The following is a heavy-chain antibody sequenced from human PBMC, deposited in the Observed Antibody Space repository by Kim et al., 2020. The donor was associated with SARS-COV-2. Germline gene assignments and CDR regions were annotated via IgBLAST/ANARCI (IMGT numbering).Heavy chain of an antibody. V-gene: IGHV1-2*04. CDR2: INPNSGGT. Sequence: ASVKVSCKASGYTFTGYYMHWVRQAPGQGLEWMGWINPNSGGTNYAQKFQGWVTMTRDTSVSTAYMELSRLRSDDTAVYYCAREWTLPPNIYTVTTGRHRYYYYGMDVWGQGTTVTVAS. J-gene: IGHJ6*02. CDR1: GYTFTGYY. D-gene: IGHD4-17*01. CDR3: AREWTLPPNIYTVTTGRHRYYYYGMDV.